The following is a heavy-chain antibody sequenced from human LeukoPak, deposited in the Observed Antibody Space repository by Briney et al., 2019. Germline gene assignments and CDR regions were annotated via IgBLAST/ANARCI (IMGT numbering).Heavy chain of an antibody. CDR1: GGSFSGYY. Sequence: SETLSLTCAVYGGSFSGYYWSWIRQPPGKGLEWIGEINHSGSTNYNPSLKSRVTISVDTSKNQFSLKLSSVTAADTAVYYCARGRYFDWLLYSPDYYHHGMDVWGQGTTVTVSS. CDR2: INHSGST. CDR3: ARGRYFDWLLYSPDYYHHGMDV. J-gene: IGHJ6*02. D-gene: IGHD3-9*01. V-gene: IGHV4-34*01.